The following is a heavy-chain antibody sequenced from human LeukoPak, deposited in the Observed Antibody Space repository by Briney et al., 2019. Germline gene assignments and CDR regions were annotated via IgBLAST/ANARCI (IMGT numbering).Heavy chain of an antibody. CDR3: ARGSDYDYPQRAFDY. J-gene: IGHJ4*02. CDR2: IYYSGST. Sequence: SQTLFLTCTVSGGSISSGDYYWSWIRQPPGKGLEWIGYIYYSGSTYYNPSLKSRVTISVDTSKNQFSLKLSSVTAADTAVYYCARGSDYDYPQRAFDYWGQGTLVTVSS. CDR1: GGSISSGDYY. D-gene: IGHD3-16*01. V-gene: IGHV4-30-4*01.